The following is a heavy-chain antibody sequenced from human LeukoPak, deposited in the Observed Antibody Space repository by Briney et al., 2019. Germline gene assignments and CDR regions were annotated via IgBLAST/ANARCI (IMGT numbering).Heavy chain of an antibody. CDR1: GYTFTGYY. Sequence: ASVKVSCKASGYTFTGYYMHWVRQAPGQGLEWMGWINPNSGGTNYAQKFQGWVTMTRDTSVSTAYMELSRLRSDDTAVYYCARAYPPGSTTGTRPYYYYGMDVWGQGTTVTVS. V-gene: IGHV1-2*04. CDR3: ARAYPPGSTTGTRPYYYYGMDV. D-gene: IGHD1-1*01. J-gene: IGHJ6*02. CDR2: INPNSGGT.